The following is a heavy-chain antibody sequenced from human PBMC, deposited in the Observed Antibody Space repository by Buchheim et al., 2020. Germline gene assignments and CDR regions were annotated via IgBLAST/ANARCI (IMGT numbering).Heavy chain of an antibody. D-gene: IGHD3-9*01. V-gene: IGHV4-4*02. CDR3: SGHGILTGYYYFDY. CDR1: GGSISSSNW. J-gene: IGHJ4*02. Sequence: QVQLQESGPGLVKPSGTLSLTCAVSGGSISSSNWWSWVRQPPGKGLEWIGEIYHSGSTHYNPSLKSRVTISVEQSTNQFSLKLSSVTAADTAVYYCSGHGILTGYYYFDYWGQGTL. CDR2: IYHSGST.